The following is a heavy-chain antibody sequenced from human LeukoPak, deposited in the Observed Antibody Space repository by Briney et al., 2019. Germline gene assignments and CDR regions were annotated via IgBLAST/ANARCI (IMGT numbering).Heavy chain of an antibody. CDR2: IYPGDSDT. J-gene: IGHJ4*02. CDR3: ARPLSGSYYWLDY. CDR1: GYSFTTSW. V-gene: IGHV5-51*01. D-gene: IGHD1-26*01. Sequence: GESLKISCKASGYSFTTSWIGWVRQMPGKGLELMGIIYPGDSDTRYSPSFQGQITISADKSISTAYLQWSSLRASDTAMYYCARPLSGSYYWLDYWDQGTLVTVSS.